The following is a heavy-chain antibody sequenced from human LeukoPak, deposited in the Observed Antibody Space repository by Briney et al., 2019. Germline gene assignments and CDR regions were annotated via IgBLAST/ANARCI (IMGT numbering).Heavy chain of an antibody. CDR3: AREHGDYYYGMDV. CDR1: GGSISSYY. D-gene: IGHD4-17*01. J-gene: IGHJ6*02. V-gene: IGHV4-59*01. Sequence: SETLSLTCTVSGGSISSYYWSWLRQPPGKGLEWIGYIYYSGSTNYNPSLKSRVTMSVDTSKNQFSLKLSSVTAADTAVYYCAREHGDYYYGMDVWGQGTTVTVSS. CDR2: IYYSGST.